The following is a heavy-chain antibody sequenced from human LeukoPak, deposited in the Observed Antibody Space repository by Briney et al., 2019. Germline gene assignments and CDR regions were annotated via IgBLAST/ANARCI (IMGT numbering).Heavy chain of an antibody. D-gene: IGHD2-2*01. CDR3: ARGREIVVVPAASLNDF. V-gene: IGHV1-8*01. CDR2: MNPYTGDT. CDR1: GYSFTNYD. J-gene: IGHJ4*02. Sequence: ASVKVSCKASGYSFTNYDINWVRQATGQGLEWMGYMNPYTGDTGYAQKFQGRVTTTRDTSISTAYMELTSLGSEDTAVYYCARGREIVVVPAASLNDFWGQGTLVTVSS.